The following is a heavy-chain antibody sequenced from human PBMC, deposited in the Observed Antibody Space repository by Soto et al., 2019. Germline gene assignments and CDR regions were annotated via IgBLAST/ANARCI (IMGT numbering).Heavy chain of an antibody. D-gene: IGHD2-21*02. CDR1: GGTFSSYA. V-gene: IGHV1-69*13. CDR3: ATGLAYCGGDCYHPGY. CDR2: IIPIFGTA. J-gene: IGHJ4*02. Sequence: SVKVSCKASGGTFSSYAISWVRQAPGQGLEWMGGIIPIFGTANYAQKFQGRVTITADESTSTAYMELSSLRSEDTAVYYCATGLAYCGGDCYHPGYWGQGTLVTVYS.